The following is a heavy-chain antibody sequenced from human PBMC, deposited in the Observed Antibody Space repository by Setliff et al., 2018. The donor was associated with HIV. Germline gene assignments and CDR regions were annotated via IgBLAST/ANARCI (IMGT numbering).Heavy chain of an antibody. D-gene: IGHD3-16*02. Sequence: ASVKVSCKASGYTFSSYDISWVRQATGQGLEWMGWMNPNSGNTGYAQKFQGRVTMTRDTSISTAYMELNNLKFEDTAVYYCARAYYDSVWGNYRYRFYYFDYWGQGSLVTVSS. CDR1: GYTFSSYD. CDR2: MNPNSGNT. V-gene: IGHV1-8*02. CDR3: ARAYYDSVWGNYRYRFYYFDY. J-gene: IGHJ4*02.